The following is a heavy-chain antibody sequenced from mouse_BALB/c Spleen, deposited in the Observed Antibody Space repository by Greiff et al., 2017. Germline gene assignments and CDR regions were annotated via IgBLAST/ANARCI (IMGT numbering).Heavy chain of an antibody. V-gene: IGHV5-17*02. Sequence: DVMLVESGGGLVQPGGSRKLSCAASGFTFSSFGMHWVRQAPEKGLEWVAYISSGSSTIYYADTVKGRFTISRDNPKNTLFLQMTSLRSEDTAMYYCARHYGSSYWYFDVWGAGTTVTVSS. CDR3: ARHYGSSYWYFDV. CDR1: GFTFSSFG. D-gene: IGHD1-1*01. J-gene: IGHJ1*01. CDR2: ISSGSSTI.